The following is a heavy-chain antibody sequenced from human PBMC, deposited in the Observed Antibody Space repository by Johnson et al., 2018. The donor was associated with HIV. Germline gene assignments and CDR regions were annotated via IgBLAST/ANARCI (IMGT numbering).Heavy chain of an antibody. V-gene: IGHV3-30-3*01. J-gene: IGHJ3*02. CDR1: GFTFSSYA. D-gene: IGHD6-6*01. Sequence: VQLLESGGGVVQPGRSLRVSCAAYGFTFSSYAMHWVRQAPGKGLEWVAVISYDGSNKYYADSVKGRFTISRDNSKNTLYLQMNSLRAEDTALYYCAKDRGGGSSSRFYAFDIWGQGTMVTVSS. CDR3: AKDRGGGSSSRFYAFDI. CDR2: ISYDGSNK.